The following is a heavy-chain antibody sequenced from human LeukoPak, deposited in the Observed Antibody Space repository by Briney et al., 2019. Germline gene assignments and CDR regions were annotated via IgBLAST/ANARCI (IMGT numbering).Heavy chain of an antibody. Sequence: TGGSLRLSCAASGFTFSSYSMNWVRQAPGKGLEWVSSISSSSSYIYYADSVKGRFTISRDNAKNSLYLQMNSLRAEDTAVYYCARDYYGSGPRALDIWGQGTMVTVSS. D-gene: IGHD3-10*01. J-gene: IGHJ3*02. CDR3: ARDYYGSGPRALDI. CDR2: ISSSSSYI. CDR1: GFTFSSYS. V-gene: IGHV3-21*01.